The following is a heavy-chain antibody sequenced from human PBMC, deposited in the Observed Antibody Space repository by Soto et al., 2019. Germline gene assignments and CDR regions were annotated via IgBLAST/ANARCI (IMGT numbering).Heavy chain of an antibody. CDR1: GGPISSYY. V-gene: IGHV4-59*01. D-gene: IGHD3-9*01. J-gene: IGHJ4*02. Sequence: QVQLQESGPGLVKPSETLSLTCTVSGGPISSYYWSWIRQPPGKGLEWIGYIYYSGSTNYNPSLKSRVTISVDTSKNQFSLKLSSVTAADTAVYYCARAPTDWFLYDYWGQGTLVTVSS. CDR3: ARAPTDWFLYDY. CDR2: IYYSGST.